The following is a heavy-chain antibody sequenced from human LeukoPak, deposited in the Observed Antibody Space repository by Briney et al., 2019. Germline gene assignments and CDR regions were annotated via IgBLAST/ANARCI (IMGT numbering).Heavy chain of an antibody. V-gene: IGHV4-59*01. CDR3: ARERSFGVVIISDDAFDI. J-gene: IGHJ3*02. CDR2: IYYSGST. D-gene: IGHD3-3*01. CDR1: GGSISSYY. Sequence: PSETLSLTCTVSGGSISSYYWSWIRQPPGKGLEWIGYIYYSGSTNYNPSLKSRVTISVDTSKHQFSLKLSSVTAADTAVYYCARERSFGVVIISDDAFDIWGQGTMVTVSS.